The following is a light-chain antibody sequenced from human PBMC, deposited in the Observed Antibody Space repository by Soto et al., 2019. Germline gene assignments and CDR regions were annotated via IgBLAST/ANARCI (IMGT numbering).Light chain of an antibody. CDR1: QSVSSY. CDR3: QPRSNWPHT. Sequence: EIVLTQSPATLSLSPGERATRSCRASQSVSSYLAWYQQKPGQAPRLLLYDASNRATGIPARFSGSGSGTDFTLTISSLEPEDFAVYYCQPRSNWPHTFGQGTKVEIK. CDR2: DAS. J-gene: IGKJ1*01. V-gene: IGKV3-11*01.